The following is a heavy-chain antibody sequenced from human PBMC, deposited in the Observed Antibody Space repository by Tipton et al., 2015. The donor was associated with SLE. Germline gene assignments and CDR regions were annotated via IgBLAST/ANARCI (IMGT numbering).Heavy chain of an antibody. D-gene: IGHD6-13*01. CDR2: IYDSGG. CDR3: TGVGSGPGTDY. V-gene: IGHV4-59*01. J-gene: IGHJ4*02. CDR1: GGSINDYY. Sequence: LSLTCLVSGGSINDYYWGWIRQSPGKGLEWIASIYDSGGNYNPSLKNRVTISLDTSKSQFSLRLTPVTAAATAVDYCTGVGSGPGTDYWGQGTLVTVSS.